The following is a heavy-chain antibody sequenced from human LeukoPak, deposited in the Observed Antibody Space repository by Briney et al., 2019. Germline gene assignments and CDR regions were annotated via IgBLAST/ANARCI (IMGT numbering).Heavy chain of an antibody. V-gene: IGHV3-13*01. J-gene: IGHJ4*02. Sequence: PGGSLRLSCAASGFSFSDYDMHWVRQATGKGLEWVSAIGTAGDTYYTGSAKGRFTISRENAKNSLYLQMNSLRDGDTAVYYCARVAKERVGGVYYFVYWGQGTLVTVSS. CDR2: IGTAGDT. D-gene: IGHD1-1*01. CDR3: ARVAKERVGGVYYFVY. CDR1: GFSFSDYD.